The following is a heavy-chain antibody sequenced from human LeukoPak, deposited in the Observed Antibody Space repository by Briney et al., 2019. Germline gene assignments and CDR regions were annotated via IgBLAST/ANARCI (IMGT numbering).Heavy chain of an antibody. CDR2: ISSSSSYI. CDR1: GFTFSSYS. V-gene: IGHV3-21*01. J-gene: IGHJ4*02. D-gene: IGHD6-13*01. CDR3: ASPRPGIAAAGAFDY. Sequence: GGSLRLSCAASGFTFSSYSMTWVRQAPGKGLEWVSSISSSSSYIYYADSVKGRFTISRDNAKNSLYLQVNSLRAEDTAVYYCASPRPGIAAAGAFDYWGQGTLVTVSS.